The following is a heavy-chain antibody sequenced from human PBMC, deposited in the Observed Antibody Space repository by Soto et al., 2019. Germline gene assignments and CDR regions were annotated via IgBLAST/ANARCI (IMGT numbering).Heavy chain of an antibody. V-gene: IGHV3-23*01. D-gene: IGHD2-21*02. J-gene: IGHJ4*02. CDR2: ISASGDIT. Sequence: GGSLRLSCTTSGLTFRNHAMTWVRQAPDKGLEWVSTISASGDITWYADSVKGRLSISRDNSKNTLYLQMNSLRFEDTAVYYCAKDDCADHGDDSFDYWGPGTLVTVS. CDR3: AKDDCADHGDDSFDY. CDR1: GLTFRNHA.